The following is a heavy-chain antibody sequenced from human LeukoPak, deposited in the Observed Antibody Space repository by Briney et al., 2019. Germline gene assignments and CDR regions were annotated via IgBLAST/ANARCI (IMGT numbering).Heavy chain of an antibody. J-gene: IGHJ4*02. V-gene: IGHV3-74*03. CDR3: VRSAFHAGSGNYYDY. CDR2: IDNAGSIT. CDR1: GFTFSNYW. D-gene: IGHD3-22*01. Sequence: GGSLRLSCAASGFTFSNYWIHWAAQAPGKGLVWFSRIDNAGSITTYADSVKGRFTISRDNAENTLYLQMNSLRVEDTAVYYCVRSAFHAGSGNYYDYWGQGTLVTVSS.